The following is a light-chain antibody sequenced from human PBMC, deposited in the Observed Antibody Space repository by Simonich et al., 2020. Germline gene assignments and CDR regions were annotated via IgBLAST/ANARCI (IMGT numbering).Light chain of an antibody. Sequence: DIVMTQSPDSLAVSLGERATINCKSSQSVLYSSNNKNYLTWYQQKPGQPPKLLIYCASTREYEVPDRFSGSGSGTDFTLTISSLQAEDVAVYYCQQYYSTPLTFGGGTKVEIK. CDR3: QQYYSTPLT. J-gene: IGKJ4*01. CDR2: CAS. CDR1: QSVLYSSNNKNY. V-gene: IGKV4-1*01.